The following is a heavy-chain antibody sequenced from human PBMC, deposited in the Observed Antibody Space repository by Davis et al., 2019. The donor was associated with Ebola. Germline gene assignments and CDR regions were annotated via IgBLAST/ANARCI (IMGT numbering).Heavy chain of an antibody. CDR1: GGSISSYY. J-gene: IGHJ5*02. CDR2: IYYSGST. Sequence: SETLSLTCTVSGGSISSYYWSWIRQPPGKGLEWIGYIYYSGSTNYNPSLKSRVTISVDTSKNQFSLKLSSVTAADTAVYYCARGSYSSSWYRSGWFDPWGQGTLVTVSS. V-gene: IGHV4-59*01. D-gene: IGHD6-13*01. CDR3: ARGSYSSSWYRSGWFDP.